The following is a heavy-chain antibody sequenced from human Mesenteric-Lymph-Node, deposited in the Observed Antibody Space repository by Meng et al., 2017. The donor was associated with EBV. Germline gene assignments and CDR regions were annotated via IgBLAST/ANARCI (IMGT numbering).Heavy chain of an antibody. V-gene: IGHV4-61*01. CDR1: GGSVTSGSYY. CDR2: IHYSGST. D-gene: IGHD1-1*01. J-gene: IGHJ4*02. CDR3: ARGRRGVQYFDF. Sequence: QVPRQESGPGLVKPSETSSLTCTVSGGSVTSGSYYWNWIRQPPGKRLEWIGYIHYSGSTNYNPSLKSQITISVDTSKNQLSLRVSHVTAADTAVYYCARGRRGVQYFDFWGQGALVTVSS.